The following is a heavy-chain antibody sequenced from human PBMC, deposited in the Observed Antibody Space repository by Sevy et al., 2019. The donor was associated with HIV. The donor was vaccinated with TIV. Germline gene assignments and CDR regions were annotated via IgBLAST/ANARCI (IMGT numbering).Heavy chain of an antibody. D-gene: IGHD1-26*01. CDR2: ISGGGVNT. CDR1: GFTFSNYA. J-gene: IGHJ4*02. Sequence: GGSLRLSCVASGFTFSNYAMDWVRQAPGKGLEWVSAISGGGVNTYYADAVNGRFTISRDNSKNTLYLQMNSLRVKDTAVYYCAKSESRMGATDDFDCWGQGTLVTVSS. CDR3: AKSESRMGATDDFDC. V-gene: IGHV3-23*01.